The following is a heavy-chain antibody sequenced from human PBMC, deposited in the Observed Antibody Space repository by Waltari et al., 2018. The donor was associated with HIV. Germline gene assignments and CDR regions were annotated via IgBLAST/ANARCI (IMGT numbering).Heavy chain of an antibody. Sequence: EVQLVESGGKLVQPGGSLRLSCLASGFTFSDYSMNWVRQGPGKGLEWVAYTSATGTTIFYANCVKGRFTGSRDNVENSLYLDMSSLRAEDTGDYYCARCETVVTPFINKYLGLDVWGPGTTVTVSS. CDR1: GFTFSDYS. J-gene: IGHJ6*02. V-gene: IGHV3-48*01. CDR2: TSATGTTI. D-gene: IGHD2-15*01. CDR3: ARCETVVTPFINKYLGLDV.